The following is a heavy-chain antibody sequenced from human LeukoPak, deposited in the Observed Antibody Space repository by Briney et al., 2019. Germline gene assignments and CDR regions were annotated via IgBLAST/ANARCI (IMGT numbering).Heavy chain of an antibody. CDR2: INWNGGST. Sequence: PGGSLRLSCAASGFTFSRFWMHWGRQAPGKGLEWVSGINWNGGSTGYADSVKGRSTISRDNAKKSLYLQMNSLRAEDTALYYCARLDTAVVDYWGQGTLVTVSS. CDR3: ARLDTAVVDY. J-gene: IGHJ4*02. D-gene: IGHD5-18*01. V-gene: IGHV3-20*04. CDR1: GFTFSRFW.